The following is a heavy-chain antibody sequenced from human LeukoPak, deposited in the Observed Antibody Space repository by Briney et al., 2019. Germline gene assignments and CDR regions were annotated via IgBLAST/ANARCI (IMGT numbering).Heavy chain of an antibody. V-gene: IGHV3-23*01. CDR2: ISSGGGTT. CDR1: GFTFSSHA. Sequence: GGSLRLSCAASGFTFSSHAMSWVRQAPGKGLEWVSRISSGGGTTDYTDSVKGRFTISRDTSKNTLYLQMNSLRAEDTAVYYCAKDRSGSRYFDYWGQGTLVTVSS. J-gene: IGHJ4*02. D-gene: IGHD3-10*01. CDR3: AKDRSGSRYFDY.